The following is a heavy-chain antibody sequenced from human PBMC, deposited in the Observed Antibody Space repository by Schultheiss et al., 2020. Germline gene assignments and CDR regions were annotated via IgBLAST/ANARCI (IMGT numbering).Heavy chain of an antibody. D-gene: IGHD3-10*01. CDR3: AHSSLTMVDY. V-gene: IGHV2-5*02. CDR1: GGSISSYYWT. Sequence: TLSLTCTVSGGSISSYYWTWIRQPPGKGLEWLARIDWDDDKRYSPSLKSRLTITKDTSKNQVVLTMTNMDPVDTATYYCAHSSLTMVDYWGQGTLVTVSS. J-gene: IGHJ4*02. CDR2: IDWDDDK.